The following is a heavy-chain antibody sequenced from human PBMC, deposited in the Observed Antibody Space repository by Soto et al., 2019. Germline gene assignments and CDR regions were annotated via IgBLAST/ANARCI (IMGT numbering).Heavy chain of an antibody. CDR2: TYYRSKWYY. CDR3: SRGEQYSGRNLDS. V-gene: IGHV6-1*01. D-gene: IGHD1-26*01. Sequence: QVQLHQSGPGLVKPSQTLLLTCDISVDSVSSNIAGWNWVRKSPSRGLEWRGRTYYRSKWYYDYALSVRSRITINPDTCKNQYSLQLNSVTPDDTAVYYCSRGEQYSGRNLDSWGQGTLVTVSS. J-gene: IGHJ5*01. CDR1: VDSVSSNIAG.